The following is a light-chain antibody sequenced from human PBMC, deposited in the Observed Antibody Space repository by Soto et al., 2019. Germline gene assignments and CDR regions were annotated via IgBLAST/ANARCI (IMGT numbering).Light chain of an antibody. CDR3: QQYDNRPLT. Sequence: DIEMTQSPSTLSVSVGDRVTLTCRASQSISNWFAWYQQKPGTAPKLLIYHASTLESGVPSSFSGSGSGTDFTFTISSLQPEDIATYYCQQYDNRPLTFGGGTQLEIK. CDR1: QSISNW. J-gene: IGKJ4*01. CDR2: HAS. V-gene: IGKV1-5*01.